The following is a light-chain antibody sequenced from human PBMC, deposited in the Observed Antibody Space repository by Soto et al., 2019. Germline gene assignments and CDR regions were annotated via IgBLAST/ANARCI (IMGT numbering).Light chain of an antibody. CDR1: QSFSGF. CDR2: DAS. J-gene: IGKJ1*01. Sequence: EIVLTQSPATLSLSPGERATLSCRASQSFSGFLAWYQQKPGQAPRLLIYDASTRATGIPDRFIGSGSGTDFTLTISRLEPEDLAVYYCQQYGSSGTFGQGTKVDIK. CDR3: QQYGSSGT. V-gene: IGKV3-20*01.